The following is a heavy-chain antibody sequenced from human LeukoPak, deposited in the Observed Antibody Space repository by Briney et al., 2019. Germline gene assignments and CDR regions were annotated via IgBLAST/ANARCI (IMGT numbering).Heavy chain of an antibody. D-gene: IGHD3-22*01. V-gene: IGHV3-30*18. CDR3: AKDGRTYYYDSSGPVDFDY. Sequence: GGSLRLSCAASGFTFSSYGMHWVRQAPGKGLEWVAVISYDGSNKYYADSVKGRFTISRDNSKNTLYLQMNSLRAEDTAVYYCAKDGRTYYYDSSGPVDFDYWGQGTQVTVSS. CDR2: ISYDGSNK. CDR1: GFTFSSYG. J-gene: IGHJ4*02.